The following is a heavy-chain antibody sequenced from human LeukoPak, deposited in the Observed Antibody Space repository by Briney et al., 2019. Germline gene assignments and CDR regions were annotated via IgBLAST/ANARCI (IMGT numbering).Heavy chain of an antibody. D-gene: IGHD1-7*01. CDR1: GYTFTNHG. CDR2: INVKSGHT. Sequence: VASVKVSCKASGYTFTNHGVTWVRQAPGQGLEWVGWINVKSGHTNYAQNFQGRVTLTTDTSTNTAYMELRSLRSDDTALYYCARDWDYRVDYWGQGTLVTVSS. V-gene: IGHV1-18*01. CDR3: ARDWDYRVDY. J-gene: IGHJ4*02.